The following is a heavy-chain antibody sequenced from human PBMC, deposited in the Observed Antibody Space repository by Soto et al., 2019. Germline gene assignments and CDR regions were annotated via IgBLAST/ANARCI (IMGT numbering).Heavy chain of an antibody. CDR3: ARDLDSGYDFYFDY. CDR2: IYYSGST. J-gene: IGHJ4*02. V-gene: IGHV4-59*01. D-gene: IGHD5-12*01. Sequence: SETLSLTCTVSGGSISSYYWSWIRQPPGKGLEWIGYIYYSGSTNYNPFLKSRVTISVDTSKNQFSLKLSSVTAADTAVYYCARDLDSGYDFYFDYWGQGTLVTVSS. CDR1: GGSISSYY.